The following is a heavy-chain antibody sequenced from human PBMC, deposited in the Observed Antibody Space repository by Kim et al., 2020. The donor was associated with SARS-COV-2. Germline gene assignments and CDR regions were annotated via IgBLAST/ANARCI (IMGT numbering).Heavy chain of an antibody. CDR3: ARPAFGELLFFGMDV. V-gene: IGHV1-3*01. J-gene: IGHJ6*02. Sequence: KFRGRVTITRDTSASTAYMELSSLRSEDTAVYYCARPAFGELLFFGMDVWGQGTTVTVSS. D-gene: IGHD3-10*01.